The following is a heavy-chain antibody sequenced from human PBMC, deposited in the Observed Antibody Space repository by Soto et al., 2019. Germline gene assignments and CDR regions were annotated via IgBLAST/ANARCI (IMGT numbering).Heavy chain of an antibody. CDR2: INAGNGRE. Sequence: QVQLEQSGAEVKKPGASVKVSCKTSGYTFTSYTLHWVRQAPGQGLEWMGWINAGNGREKYSQRFQDRVSLSTDKSAPTAYMKLRSPRSKDTAMYYCARGGGWVGEASFDSWGQGTLVTVSS. CDR3: ARGGGWVGEASFDS. D-gene: IGHD3-10*01. V-gene: IGHV1-3*01. CDR1: GYTFTSYT. J-gene: IGHJ4*02.